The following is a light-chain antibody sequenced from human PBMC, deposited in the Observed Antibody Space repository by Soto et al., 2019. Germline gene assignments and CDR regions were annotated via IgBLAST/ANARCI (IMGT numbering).Light chain of an antibody. Sequence: QSALTQPASVSGSPGQSITISCTGTSSDVGGYNYVSWYQQHPGKAPKLMIYDVSNRPSGVSNRFSGSKSGNTASVTISGLQAEDEADYYCSSYTSSSTLEVVFGGGTKLTVL. V-gene: IGLV2-14*01. CDR3: SSYTSSSTLEVV. CDR1: SSDVGGYNY. CDR2: DVS. J-gene: IGLJ2*01.